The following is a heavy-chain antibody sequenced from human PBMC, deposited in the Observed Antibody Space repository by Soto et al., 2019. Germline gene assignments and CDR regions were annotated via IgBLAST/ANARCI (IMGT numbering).Heavy chain of an antibody. D-gene: IGHD2-2*01. CDR1: GGSVSISTYY. CDR3: ATLPAAMYFYGSDV. V-gene: IGHV4-39*01. CDR2: ILHSGST. J-gene: IGHJ6*02. Sequence: SETLSLTCSVSGGSVSISTYYWAWVRQTPGKGLEWLGSILHSGSTYYNPSLKSRLTLSVDTSEGQFSLNLSSVTATDTGVYYCATLPAAMYFYGSDVWGPGTTVTVSS.